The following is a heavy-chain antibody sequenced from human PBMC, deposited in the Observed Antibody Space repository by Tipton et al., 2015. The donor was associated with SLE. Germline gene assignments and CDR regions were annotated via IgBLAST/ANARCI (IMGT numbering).Heavy chain of an antibody. Sequence: TLSLTCAVYGGSFSGYYWSGIRQPPGKGLEWIGEINHSGSTNYNPSLKSRVTISVDTSKNQFSLKLSSVTAADTAVYYCATGYDFQTGWFQHWGQGTLVTVSS. V-gene: IGHV4-34*01. CDR2: INHSGST. CDR1: GGSFSGYY. J-gene: IGHJ1*01. D-gene: IGHD5-12*01. CDR3: ATGYDFQTGWFQH.